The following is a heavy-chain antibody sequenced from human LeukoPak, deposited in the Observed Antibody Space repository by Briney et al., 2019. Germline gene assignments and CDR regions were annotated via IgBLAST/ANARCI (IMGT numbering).Heavy chain of an antibody. CDR2: ISSSSSSI. D-gene: IGHD5-18*01. J-gene: IGHJ4*02. Sequence: GGSLRLSCAASGFAVSSNYMNWVRQAPGKGLEWVSSISSSSSSIYYADSVKGRFTISRDNAKNSLYLQMNSLRAEDTAVYYCARASGDIVETATMGSYWGQGTLVTVSS. CDR1: GFAVSSNY. CDR3: ARASGDIVETATMGSY. V-gene: IGHV3-21*01.